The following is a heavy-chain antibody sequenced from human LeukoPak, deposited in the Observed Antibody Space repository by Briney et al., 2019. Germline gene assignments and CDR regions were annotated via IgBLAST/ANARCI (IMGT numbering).Heavy chain of an antibody. CDR3: ARVGSSRWPYYFDY. CDR1: GGSFSSDY. Sequence: SETLSLTCTVSGGSFSSDYWTWIRQAPGKGLEWIGYIYSSGTTYNPSLKSRLTISVDTSKNQFSLKLSSVTAADTAVYFCARVGSSRWPYYFDYWGQGALVTVSS. CDR2: IYSSGT. D-gene: IGHD6-13*01. V-gene: IGHV4-59*01. J-gene: IGHJ4*02.